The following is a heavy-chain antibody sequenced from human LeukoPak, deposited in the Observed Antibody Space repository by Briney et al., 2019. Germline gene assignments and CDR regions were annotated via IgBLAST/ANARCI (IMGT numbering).Heavy chain of an antibody. CDR3: ARLVRYCNSNSCYPFDY. CDR2: MYYSGGT. Sequence: SETLSLTCTVSGGSISSSSHYWGWIRQPPGKGLEWIGSMYYSGGTYYNPSLKSRVTISIDTSKNQYSLKLSSVTAADTAVYYCARLVRYCNSNSCYPFDYWGQGTLVTVST. J-gene: IGHJ4*02. V-gene: IGHV4-39*01. CDR1: GGSISSSSHY. D-gene: IGHD2-2*01.